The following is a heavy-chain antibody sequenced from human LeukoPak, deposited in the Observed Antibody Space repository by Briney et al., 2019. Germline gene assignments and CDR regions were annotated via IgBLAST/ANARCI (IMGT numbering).Heavy chain of an antibody. V-gene: IGHV4-34*01. CDR3: ARQLRLMAPKGFDY. J-gene: IGHJ4*02. CDR2: INHSGSP. CDR1: GGSFSGYY. Sequence: PSETLSLTCAVYGGSFSGYYWSWIRQPPGKGLEWIGEINHSGSPNYNPSLKSRVTISVDMSKNQFSLKLSSVTAADTAVYYCARQLRLMAPKGFDYWGQGTLVTVSS. D-gene: IGHD1-1*01.